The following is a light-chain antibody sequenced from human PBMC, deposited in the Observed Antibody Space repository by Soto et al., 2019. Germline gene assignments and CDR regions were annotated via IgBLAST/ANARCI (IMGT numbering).Light chain of an antibody. Sequence: QSVLTQPASVSGSPGQSITISCTGTSRDVGSYNLVSWYQHHPGKAPKLMIYEVSERPSGVSNRFSGSKSGNTASLTISGLQADDEADYYCCSYAGSSTSGVVFGGGTKLTVL. CDR3: CSYAGSSTSGVV. CDR2: EVS. CDR1: SRDVGSYNL. J-gene: IGLJ2*01. V-gene: IGLV2-23*02.